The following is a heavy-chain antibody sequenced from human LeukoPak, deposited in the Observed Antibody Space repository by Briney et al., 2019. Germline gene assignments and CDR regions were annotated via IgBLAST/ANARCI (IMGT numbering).Heavy chain of an antibody. CDR1: GYSISSGYY. J-gene: IGHJ4*02. V-gene: IGHV4-38-2*02. Sequence: SETLSLTCTVSGYSISSGYYWGWIRQPPGKGLEWIGSIYHSGSTYYNPSLKSRVTISVDTSKNQFSLKLSSVTAADTAVYYCARASGIASHLLDYWGQGTLVTVSS. D-gene: IGHD6-13*01. CDR3: ARASGIASHLLDY. CDR2: IYHSGST.